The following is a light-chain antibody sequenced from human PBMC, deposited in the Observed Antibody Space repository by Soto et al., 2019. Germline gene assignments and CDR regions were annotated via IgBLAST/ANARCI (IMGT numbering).Light chain of an antibody. Sequence: DIQMTQSPSTLSASVGDRVTITCRASQSISTWLAWFQQKPGKAPDLLIYDASSLESGVPSRFSGSGSGTEFTLTISCLQPDDFATYYCQHYNSYPYTFGQGTKVEIK. J-gene: IGKJ2*01. CDR3: QHYNSYPYT. CDR1: QSISTW. V-gene: IGKV1-5*01. CDR2: DAS.